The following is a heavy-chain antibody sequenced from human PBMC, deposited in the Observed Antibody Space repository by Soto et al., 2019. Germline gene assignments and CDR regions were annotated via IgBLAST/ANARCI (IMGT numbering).Heavy chain of an antibody. CDR1: GFTVSSNY. J-gene: IGHJ4*02. V-gene: IGHV3-66*04. CDR2: IYSGGSA. D-gene: IGHD5-18*01. CDR3: ASHGYSYGGGYFDY. Sequence: EVQLVESGGGLVQPGGSLRLSCAASGFTVSSNYMSWVRQAPGKGLEWVSVIYSGGSAYYADSVKGRFTISRDNSKNTLYLPMNSLRAEDTAVYYCASHGYSYGGGYFDYWGQGTLVTVSS.